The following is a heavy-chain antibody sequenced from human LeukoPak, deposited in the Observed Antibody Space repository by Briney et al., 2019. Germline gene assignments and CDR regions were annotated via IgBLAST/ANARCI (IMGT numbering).Heavy chain of an antibody. V-gene: IGHV3-48*01. D-gene: IGHD3-10*01. CDR2: ISSSSSTI. CDR1: GFTFSSHR. Sequence: PGGSLRLSCAASGFTFSSHRMNWVRQAPGKGLEWVSYISSSSSTIYYADSVKGRFTISRDNAKNSLYLQMNSLRAEDTAVYYCASVSIYGSGSPYWGQGTLVTVSS. J-gene: IGHJ4*02. CDR3: ASVSIYGSGSPY.